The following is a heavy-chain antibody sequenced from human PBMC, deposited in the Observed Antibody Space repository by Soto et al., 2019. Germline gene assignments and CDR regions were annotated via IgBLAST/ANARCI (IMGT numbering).Heavy chain of an antibody. V-gene: IGHV4-31*03. CDR2: IYYSGST. D-gene: IGHD3-10*01. CDR1: GGSISSGSYF. J-gene: IGHJ5*02. CDR3: ARAERLYASGSYYGVFDP. Sequence: QVQLQESGPGLVKPSQTLSLTCTVSGGSISSGSYFWSWIRQHPGKGLEWIGYIYYSGSTYYNPSLKSRVTISVDTSQNQFSLKLSSVTAADTAVYYCARAERLYASGSYYGVFDPWGQGTLVTVSS.